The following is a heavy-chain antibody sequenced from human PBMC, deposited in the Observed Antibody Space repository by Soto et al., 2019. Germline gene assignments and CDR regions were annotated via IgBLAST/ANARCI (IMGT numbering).Heavy chain of an antibody. CDR1: GYTFTSYG. J-gene: IGHJ3*02. CDR2: ISAYNGNT. Sequence: ASVKVSCKASGYTFTSYGVSWVRQAPGQGLEWMGWISAYNGNTNYAQKLQGRVTMTTDTSTSTAYMELRSLRSDDTAVYYCARDLSGWYPNDAFDIWGQGTMVTVSS. D-gene: IGHD6-19*01. V-gene: IGHV1-18*01. CDR3: ARDLSGWYPNDAFDI.